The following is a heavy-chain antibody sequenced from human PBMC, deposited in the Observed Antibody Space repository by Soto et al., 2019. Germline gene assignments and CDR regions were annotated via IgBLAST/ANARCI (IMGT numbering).Heavy chain of an antibody. Sequence: ASVKVSCKASGYTFTGYYMHWVRQAPGQGLEWMGWINPNSGGTNYAQKFQGWVTMTRDTSISTAYMELSRLRSDDTAVYYCAKDQQWLVRYYYGMDVWGQGTRVTVSS. J-gene: IGHJ6*02. D-gene: IGHD6-19*01. V-gene: IGHV1-2*04. CDR1: GYTFTGYY. CDR3: AKDQQWLVRYYYGMDV. CDR2: INPNSGGT.